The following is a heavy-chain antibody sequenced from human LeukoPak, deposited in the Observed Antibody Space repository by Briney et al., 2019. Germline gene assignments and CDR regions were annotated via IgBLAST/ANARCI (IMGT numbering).Heavy chain of an antibody. D-gene: IGHD5-12*01. CDR1: GGSISSYY. CDR2: IYTSGST. Sequence: TETLSLTCTVCGGSISSYYRSWIRQPAGKGLDWIGRIYTSGSTYYNPSLKSRVTMSVDTSKTQFSLKLSSVTAADTAVYYCARGSGYDIDYWGQGTLVTVSS. CDR3: ARGSGYDIDY. V-gene: IGHV4-4*07. J-gene: IGHJ4*02.